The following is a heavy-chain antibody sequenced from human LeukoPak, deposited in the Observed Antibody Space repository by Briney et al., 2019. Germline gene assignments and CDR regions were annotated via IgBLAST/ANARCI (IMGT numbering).Heavy chain of an antibody. Sequence: ASVKVSCKSSGYTFTGHWMHWVRQAPGQGLEWVGCINPYSGDTKYAEQFEGRVTLTRDTSISTAYMELSRLRYDDTAVYYCTRVRVSYTGSSDIDNWGQGALVTVSS. CDR2: INPYSGDT. CDR1: GYTFTGHW. CDR3: TRVRVSYTGSSDIDN. V-gene: IGHV1-2*02. J-gene: IGHJ4*02. D-gene: IGHD6-6*01.